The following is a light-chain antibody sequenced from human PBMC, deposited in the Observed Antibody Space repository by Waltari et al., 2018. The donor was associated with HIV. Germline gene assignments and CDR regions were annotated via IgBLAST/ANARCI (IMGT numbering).Light chain of an antibody. CDR3: SSYTSSNTVV. Sequence: QSALTQPASVSGSPGQSITLSCTGTSSDAGGYTYVPWYQQHPGKAPKVMIYEVTNRPSGVSNRFSGSKSGNTASLTISGLQAEDEADYYCSSYTSSNTVVFGGGIKLTVL. J-gene: IGLJ2*01. V-gene: IGLV2-14*01. CDR2: EVT. CDR1: SSDAGGYTY.